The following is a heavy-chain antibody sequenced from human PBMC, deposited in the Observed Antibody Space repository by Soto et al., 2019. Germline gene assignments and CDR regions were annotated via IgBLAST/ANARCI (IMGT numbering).Heavy chain of an antibody. CDR3: ARGRSASSDFDY. CDR2: VYSGGTT. J-gene: IGHJ4*02. CDR1: GFTVGTYY. D-gene: IGHD3-10*01. Sequence: PGGSLRLSWAASGFTVGTYYMNWVRQAPGEGLEWVSVVYSGGTTYYADSVRGRFTISRDNSKNTLFLQMNSLRAEDTAVYYCARGRSASSDFDYWGQGTLVTVSS. V-gene: IGHV3-66*01.